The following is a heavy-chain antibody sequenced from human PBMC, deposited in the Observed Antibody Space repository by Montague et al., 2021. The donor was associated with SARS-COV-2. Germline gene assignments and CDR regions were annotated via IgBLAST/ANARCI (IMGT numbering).Heavy chain of an antibody. D-gene: IGHD3-22*01. CDR3: ARQPLNTMILLVITQPRRYFDI. Sequence: IYYSGSTYYNPSLKSRVTISVDTSKNQFSLKLSSVTAADTAVYYCARQPLNTMILLVITQPRRYFDIEGRGTLVTVSS. V-gene: IGHV4-39*01. J-gene: IGHJ2*01. CDR2: IYYSGST.